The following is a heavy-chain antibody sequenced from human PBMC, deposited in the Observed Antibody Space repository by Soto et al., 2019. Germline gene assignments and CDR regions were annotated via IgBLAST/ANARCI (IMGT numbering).Heavy chain of an antibody. V-gene: IGHV3-48*02. CDR3: AREGSVSSSDYYAYYYGMDV. CDR1: GFTFSEYS. J-gene: IGHJ6*02. Sequence: GGSLRLSCTASGFTFSEYSMSWVRQAPGKGPEWISHISSSGGIIYYADSVKGRFTISRDHAKNSLYLQMNSRRDEDTAGYYCAREGSVSSSDYYAYYYGMDVWGQGTTVTVSS. CDR2: ISSSGGII. D-gene: IGHD3-10*01.